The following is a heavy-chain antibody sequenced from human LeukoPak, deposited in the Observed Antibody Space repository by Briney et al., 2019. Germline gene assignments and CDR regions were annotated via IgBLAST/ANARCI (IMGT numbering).Heavy chain of an antibody. CDR3: AREEHYRRYFAL. J-gene: IGHJ2*01. CDR2: INSDGSST. CDR1: GFTFSSYW. Sequence: GGSLRLSCVTSGFTFSSYWMHWVRQAPGKWLVWVSRINSDGSSTTYADSVKGRFTISRDNAKNTLYMQMNSLRAEDTAVYFCAREEHYRRYFALWGRGTLVTVSS. V-gene: IGHV3-74*01. D-gene: IGHD3-16*02.